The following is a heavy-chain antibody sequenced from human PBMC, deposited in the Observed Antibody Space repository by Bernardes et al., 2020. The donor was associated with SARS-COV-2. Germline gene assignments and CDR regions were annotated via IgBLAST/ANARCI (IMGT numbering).Heavy chain of an antibody. CDR3: VKDSQIFGVVGGMDV. CDR1: GFTFSSYA. J-gene: IGHJ6*02. D-gene: IGHD3-3*01. CDR2: IISNGGST. Sequence: GSLRLSCSASGFTFSSYAMHWVRQAPGKGLEYVSAIISNGGSTYYADSVKGRFTISRDNSKNTLYLQMSSLRAEDTAVYYCVKDSQIFGVVGGMDVWGQGTTVTVSS. V-gene: IGHV3-64D*06.